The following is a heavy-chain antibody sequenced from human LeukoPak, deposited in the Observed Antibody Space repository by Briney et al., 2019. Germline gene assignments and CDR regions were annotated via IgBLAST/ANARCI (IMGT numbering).Heavy chain of an antibody. D-gene: IGHD3-22*01. Sequence: GRSLRLSCAASGFTFAIYAMHWVRQAPGKGLEWVAVISYDGNNKYYADSVKGRFTISRDNSENTLYLQMNSLRAEDTAVYYCARDLVGGWDDSSGYYYGYFDYWGQGTLVTVSS. CDR2: ISYDGNNK. J-gene: IGHJ4*02. V-gene: IGHV3-30-3*01. CDR1: GFTFAIYA. CDR3: ARDLVGGWDDSSGYYYGYFDY.